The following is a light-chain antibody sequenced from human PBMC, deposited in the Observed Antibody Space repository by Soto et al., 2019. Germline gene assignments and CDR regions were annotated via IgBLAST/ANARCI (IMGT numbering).Light chain of an antibody. Sequence: DLQMTQSPSSVSASVGDRVTITCRASQGISNWLAWYQQQPGRAPKLLIYGAYTLQTGVPSRFSGGGSGTHFTLIISSLQPEDFATYYGQQTNTFFPRTFGGGTRVEIK. V-gene: IGKV1-12*01. CDR2: GAY. CDR3: QQTNTFFPRT. J-gene: IGKJ4*01. CDR1: QGISNW.